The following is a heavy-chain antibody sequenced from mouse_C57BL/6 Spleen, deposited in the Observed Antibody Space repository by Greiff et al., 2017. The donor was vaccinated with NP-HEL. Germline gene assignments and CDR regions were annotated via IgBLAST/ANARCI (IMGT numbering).Heavy chain of an antibody. V-gene: IGHV2-6*01. Sequence: VMLVESGPGLVAPSQSLSITCTVSGFSLTSYGVDWVRQSPGKGLEWLGVIWGVGSTNYNSALKSRLSISKDNSKSQVFLKMNSLQTDDTAMYYCASVYDYDDGGFAYWGQGTLVTVSA. CDR2: IWGVGST. D-gene: IGHD2-4*01. CDR1: GFSLTSYG. J-gene: IGHJ3*01. CDR3: ASVYDYDDGGFAY.